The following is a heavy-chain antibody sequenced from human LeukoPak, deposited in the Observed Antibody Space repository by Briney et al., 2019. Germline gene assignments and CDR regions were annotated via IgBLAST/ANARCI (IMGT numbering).Heavy chain of an antibody. D-gene: IGHD6-19*01. V-gene: IGHV3-49*03. J-gene: IGHJ4*02. Sequence: GGSLRLSCTASEITFGDYVMNWFRQAPGKGLEWVGFIRSKAYGATTDYAASVKGRFTISRDDSKSIAYLQMNSLKTEDTAVYYCTACSGWYVGESDYWGQGTLVTVSS. CDR3: TACSGWYVGESDY. CDR2: IRSKAYGATT. CDR1: EITFGDYV.